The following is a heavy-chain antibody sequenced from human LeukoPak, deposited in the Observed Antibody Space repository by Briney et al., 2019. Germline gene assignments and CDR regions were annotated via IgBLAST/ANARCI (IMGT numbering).Heavy chain of an antibody. CDR3: AREDSSGWYAPLDY. CDR2: ISSSSSYI. CDR1: GFTFSSYS. J-gene: IGHJ4*02. D-gene: IGHD6-19*01. V-gene: IGHV3-21*04. Sequence: GGSLRLSCAASGFTFSSYSMNWVRQAPGKGLEWVSSISSSSSYIYYADSVKGRFTISRDNAKNSLYLQMNSLRAEDTAVYYCAREDSSGWYAPLDYWGQGTLVTVSS.